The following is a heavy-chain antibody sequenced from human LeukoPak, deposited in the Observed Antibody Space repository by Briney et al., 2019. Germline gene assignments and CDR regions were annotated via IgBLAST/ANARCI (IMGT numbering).Heavy chain of an antibody. CDR2: ISYDGSNK. V-gene: IGHV3-30*18. CDR3: AKDLSSGWHNDAFDI. D-gene: IGHD6-19*01. J-gene: IGHJ3*02. CDR1: GFTFSSCG. Sequence: PGGSLRLSCAASGFTFSSCGMHWVRQAPGKGLEWVAVISYDGSNKYYADSVKGRFTISRDNSKNTLYLQMNSLRAEDTAVYYCAKDLSSGWHNDAFDIWGQGTMVTVSS.